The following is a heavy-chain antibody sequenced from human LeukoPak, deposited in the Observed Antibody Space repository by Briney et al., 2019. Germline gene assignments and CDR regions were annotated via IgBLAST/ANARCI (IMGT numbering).Heavy chain of an antibody. Sequence: PSETLSLTCTVSGYSISSGYYWGWIRQPPGKGLEWIGSIYHSGSTYYNPSLKSRVTISVDTSKNQFSLKLSSVTAADTAVYYCARGGDYYFYYYHYWGQGTLVTVSS. CDR1: GYSISSGYY. CDR3: ARGGDYYFYYYHY. J-gene: IGHJ4*02. D-gene: IGHD2-21*01. CDR2: IYHSGST. V-gene: IGHV4-38-2*02.